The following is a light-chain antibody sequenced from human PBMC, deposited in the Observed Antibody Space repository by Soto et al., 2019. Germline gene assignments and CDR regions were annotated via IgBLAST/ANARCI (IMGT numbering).Light chain of an antibody. V-gene: IGKV1-17*01. CDR3: LQHYSFPRT. CDR2: AAS. CDR1: QSIRIE. Sequence: DIQMTQSPSSLAASVGDRVTITCRASQSIRIELGWYQQKPGKPPKRLIYAASSLQSGVPSRFSGSGSGTEFIFTISSLQPEDVETYYCLQHYSFPRTLGQGTKVDIK. J-gene: IGKJ1*01.